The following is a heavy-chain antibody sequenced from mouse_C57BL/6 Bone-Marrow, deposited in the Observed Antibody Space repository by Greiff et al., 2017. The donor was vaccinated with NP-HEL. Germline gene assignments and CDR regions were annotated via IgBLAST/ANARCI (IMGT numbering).Heavy chain of an antibody. CDR1: GFTFSSYG. D-gene: IGHD2-4*01. CDR3: ARHEDYGGGY. Sequence: EVNLVESGGDLVKPGGSLKLSCAASGFTFSSYGMSWVRQTPDKRLEWVATISSGGSYTYYPDSVKGRFTISRDNAKNTLYLQMSSLKSEDTAMYYCARHEDYGGGYWGQGTTLTVSS. V-gene: IGHV5-6*01. CDR2: ISSGGSYT. J-gene: IGHJ2*01.